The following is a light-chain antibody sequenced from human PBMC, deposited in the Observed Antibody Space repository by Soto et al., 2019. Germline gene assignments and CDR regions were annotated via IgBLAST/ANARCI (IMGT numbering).Light chain of an antibody. V-gene: IGKV3-15*01. J-gene: IGKJ4*01. CDR1: QSVSNN. Sequence: EIVMTQSPATLSVSPGERATLSCRASQSVSNNLAWYQQKRGQAPRLLIYGASTRATGIPARFSGSGSGTEFTLTISSLQSEDFAVYYCQQYNNWPPLTFGGGTKVEIK. CDR2: GAS. CDR3: QQYNNWPPLT.